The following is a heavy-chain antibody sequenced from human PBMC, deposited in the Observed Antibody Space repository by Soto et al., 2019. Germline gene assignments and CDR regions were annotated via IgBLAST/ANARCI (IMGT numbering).Heavy chain of an antibody. V-gene: IGHV5-10-1*01. D-gene: IGHD3-3*01. CDR3: ARGEGITTFGVYGFDV. CDR2: TDPSDSFT. CDR1: GYRFTSHW. Sequence: EGQLVQSGAEVKKPGESLRISCKGSGYRFTSHWISWVRQMPGKGLEWMGRTDPSDSFTQYNPSFQGHVTISGDKSLSTAYLQWSSLKASDTAIYYCARGEGITTFGVYGFDVWGQGASVTVSS. J-gene: IGHJ6*02.